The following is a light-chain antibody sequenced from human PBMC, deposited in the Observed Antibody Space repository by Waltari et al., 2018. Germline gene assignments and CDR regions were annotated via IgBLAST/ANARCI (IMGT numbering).Light chain of an antibody. J-gene: IGKJ1*01. CDR3: QNHERLPAM. CDR1: QSISRY. CDR2: AAS. V-gene: IGKV3-20*01. Sequence: EVVLTQFPGTLSLSPGEIATLSCRASQSISRYLAWYQQRPGQAPRPLIYAASSRATGIPDRFSGSGSGTDFSLTISRLEPEDFAVYYCQNHERLPAMFGQGTKVEIK.